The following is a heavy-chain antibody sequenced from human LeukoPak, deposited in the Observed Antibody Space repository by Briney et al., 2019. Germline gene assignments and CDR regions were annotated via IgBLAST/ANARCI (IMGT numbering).Heavy chain of an antibody. Sequence: ASVKVSCKASGGTFSSYTISWVRQAPGRGLEWMGRIIPILGIANYTQKFQGRVTITADKSTSTAYMELSSLRSEDTAVYYCARDMVPAAIDVVRFDPWGQGTLVTVSS. CDR3: ARDMVPAAIDVVRFDP. CDR2: IIPILGIA. J-gene: IGHJ5*02. CDR1: GGTFSSYT. V-gene: IGHV1-69*04. D-gene: IGHD2-2*02.